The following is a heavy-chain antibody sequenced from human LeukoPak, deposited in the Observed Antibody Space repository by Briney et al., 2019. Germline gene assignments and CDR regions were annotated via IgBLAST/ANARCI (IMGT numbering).Heavy chain of an antibody. J-gene: IGHJ4*02. CDR3: VRDGPGTTPFDY. V-gene: IGHV3-74*01. D-gene: IGHD1-1*01. Sequence: PGGSLRLSCAASGFSFNAYWMHWVRQAPGKGLVWVSQIDFEGTTTNYADSVKGRFTISRDNAKNTLYVQIDSLRADDTAVYYCVRDGPGTTPFDYWGQGTLVTVSS. CDR1: GFSFNAYW. CDR2: IDFEGTTT.